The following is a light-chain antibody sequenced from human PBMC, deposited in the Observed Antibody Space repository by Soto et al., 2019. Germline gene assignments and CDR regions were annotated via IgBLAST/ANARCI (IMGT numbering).Light chain of an antibody. CDR3: QQYGSSPKT. CDR2: GAS. V-gene: IGKV3-20*01. J-gene: IGKJ1*01. Sequence: EIVLTQSPGTLSLSPGERFTLSCRASQSVSSSYLAWYQQKPGQAPRLLIYGASSRATGIPDRFSGSGSAADFTLTISRLEPEDFAVYYCQQYGSSPKTFGQGTKVDNK. CDR1: QSVSSSY.